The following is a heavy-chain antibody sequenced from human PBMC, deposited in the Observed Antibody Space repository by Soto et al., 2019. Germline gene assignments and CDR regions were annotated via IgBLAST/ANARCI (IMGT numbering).Heavy chain of an antibody. CDR2: IFSNDEK. Sequence: QVTLKESGPVLVKPTETLTLTCTVSGFSLSNARMGVSWIRQPPGKALEWLAHIFSNDEKSYSTSLKSRLTISKDTSKSQVVLTMTNMDPVDTATYYCARTYLSYYDILTGYSYDFDYWGQGTLDTVSS. V-gene: IGHV2-26*01. D-gene: IGHD3-9*01. CDR1: GFSLSNARMG. CDR3: ARTYLSYYDILTGYSYDFDY. J-gene: IGHJ4*02.